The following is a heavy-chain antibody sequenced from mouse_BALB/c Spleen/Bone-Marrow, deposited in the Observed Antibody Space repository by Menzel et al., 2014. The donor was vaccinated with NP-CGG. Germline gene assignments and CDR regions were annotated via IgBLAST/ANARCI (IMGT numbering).Heavy chain of an antibody. CDR3: TRDHYYYGSSYWYFDV. D-gene: IGHD1-1*01. CDR1: GYTFTSYY. Sequence: QVQLKQSGAELVKPGASVKLSCKASGYTFTSYYMYWVKQRPGQGLEWIGGINPSNGGTNFNEKFKSKATLTVDKSSSTAYVQLSSLTSEDSAVYYCTRDHYYYGSSYWYFDVWGAGTTVTVSS. V-gene: IGHV1S81*02. J-gene: IGHJ1*01. CDR2: INPSNGGT.